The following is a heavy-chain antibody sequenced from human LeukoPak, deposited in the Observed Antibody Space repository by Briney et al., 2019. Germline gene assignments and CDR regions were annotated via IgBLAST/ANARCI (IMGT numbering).Heavy chain of an antibody. Sequence: SGTLSLTCTVSGGSISSSSYYWGWIRQPPGKGLEWIGSIYYSGSTYYNPSLKSRVTISVDTSKNQFSLKLSSVTAADTAVYYCARLRSYQLLDYWGQGTLVTVSS. D-gene: IGHD2-2*01. CDR2: IYYSGST. J-gene: IGHJ4*02. CDR1: GGSISSSSYY. CDR3: ARLRSYQLLDY. V-gene: IGHV4-39*01.